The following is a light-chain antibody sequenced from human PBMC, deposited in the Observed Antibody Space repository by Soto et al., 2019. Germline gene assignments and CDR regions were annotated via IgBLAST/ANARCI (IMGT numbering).Light chain of an antibody. CDR3: PHSYGTLTWP. Sequence: DIQMTQSPSSLSAFVGDRVTITCRASESISRSLNWYQQKQGQAPKLLIYAASRLQSGVPSRFSGSGSGTDFTLTISSLQPEDFAYYYCPHSYGTLTWPVGQGTKVEIK. CDR2: AAS. CDR1: ESISRS. V-gene: IGKV1-39*01. J-gene: IGKJ1*01.